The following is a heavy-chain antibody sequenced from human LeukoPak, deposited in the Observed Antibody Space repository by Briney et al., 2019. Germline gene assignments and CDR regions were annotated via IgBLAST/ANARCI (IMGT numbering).Heavy chain of an antibody. Sequence: PSETLSLTCAVSGGSISNSNWWTWVRQPPGEGLEGIEEIHHSGGSNYNPSLKSRVTISVDTSKNQFSLKLSSVTAADTALYYCARVYCGSDSCHYFDYWGQGTLVTVSS. J-gene: IGHJ4*02. CDR1: GGSISNSNW. CDR3: ARVYCGSDSCHYFDY. V-gene: IGHV4-4*02. CDR2: IHHSGGS. D-gene: IGHD2-21*02.